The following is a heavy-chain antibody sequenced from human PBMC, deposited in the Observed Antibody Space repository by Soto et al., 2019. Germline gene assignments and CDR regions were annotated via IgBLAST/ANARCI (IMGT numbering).Heavy chain of an antibody. Sequence: QVQLVESGGGVVQPGRSLRLSCAASGFSFRSYAMHWVRQAPGKGLECVAVMSYDGSDKDYADSVKGRFTISRDNSKNTLYLQMSSLRAEDTAVYYCARARLDTPALEYWGQGTLVTVSS. CDR1: GFSFRSYA. J-gene: IGHJ4*02. V-gene: IGHV3-30-3*01. D-gene: IGHD2-2*01. CDR2: MSYDGSDK. CDR3: ARARLDTPALEY.